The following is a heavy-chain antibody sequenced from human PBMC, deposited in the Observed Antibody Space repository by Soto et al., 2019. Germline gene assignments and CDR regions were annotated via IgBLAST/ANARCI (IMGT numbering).Heavy chain of an antibody. CDR1: GYPFTSYG. V-gene: IGHV1-18*01. Sequence: QVHLVQSGAEVKKPGASVKVSCKTSGYPFTSYGIGWVRQAPGQGLEWMAWISPYNGNTYYAQKFRGRVTMTTDTNTNTLEMELRSLRSDDTAVYNCARDQSFNRNYYNGIDVWGQGTTVTVS. CDR3: ARDQSFNRNYYNGIDV. CDR2: ISPYNGNT. J-gene: IGHJ6*02.